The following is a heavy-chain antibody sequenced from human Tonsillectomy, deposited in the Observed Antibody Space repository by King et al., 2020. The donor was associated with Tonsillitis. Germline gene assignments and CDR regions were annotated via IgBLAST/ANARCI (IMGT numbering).Heavy chain of an antibody. J-gene: IGHJ4*02. Sequence: VQLVESVGGLLKPGRSLRLSCKASGFTFGDYAISWCRQAPGTGLEGVGCLRSKAYGGTTEYAASVKGRFTISRDDSKSIAYLQMNSLKTEDTAVYYCTRGLRGIWGQGTLVTVSS. V-gene: IGHV3-49*05. D-gene: IGHD4-17*01. CDR2: LRSKAYGGTT. CDR3: TRGLRGI. CDR1: GFTFGDYA.